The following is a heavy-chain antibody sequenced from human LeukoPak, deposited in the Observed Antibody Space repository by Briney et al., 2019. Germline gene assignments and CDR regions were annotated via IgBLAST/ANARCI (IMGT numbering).Heavy chain of an antibody. CDR2: ISSSGSTI. Sequence: KPGGSLRLSCAASGFTFSDYYMGWIHQAPGKGLEWVSYISSSGSTIYYADSVKGRFTISRDNAKNSLYLQMNSLRAEDTAVYYCAKDLYGDSRGAFDIWGQGTMVTVSS. CDR3: AKDLYGDSRGAFDI. J-gene: IGHJ3*02. V-gene: IGHV3-11*01. CDR1: GFTFSDYY. D-gene: IGHD4-17*01.